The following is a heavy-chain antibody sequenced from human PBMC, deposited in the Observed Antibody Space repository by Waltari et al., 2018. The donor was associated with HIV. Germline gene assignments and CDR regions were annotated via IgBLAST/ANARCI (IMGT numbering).Heavy chain of an antibody. D-gene: IGHD3-10*01. CDR3: SRDTFGEYDY. CDR1: GFSVSSYW. V-gene: IGHV3-74*01. CDR2: INIDGSRI. J-gene: IGHJ4*02. Sequence: EVQLVQSGGGLITPGGSLRLSCAASGFSVSSYWMHWVRQTPGKGLVCVSRINIDGSRIDYADSVRGRFTISRDSAKNTLSLQMNSLTEEDTAVYYCSRDTFGEYDYWGQGTLVTVSS.